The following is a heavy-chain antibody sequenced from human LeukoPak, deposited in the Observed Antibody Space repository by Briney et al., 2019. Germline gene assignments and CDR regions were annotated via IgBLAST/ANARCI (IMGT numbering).Heavy chain of an antibody. Sequence: GGSLRLSCAASGFTFSSYAMHWVRQAPGKGLEWVAVISYDGSNKYYADSVKGRFTISRDNPKNTLYLQMNSLRAEDTAVYYCAREGDIVHFIDYWGQGTLVTVSS. CDR2: ISYDGSNK. J-gene: IGHJ4*02. V-gene: IGHV3-30-3*01. CDR3: AREGDIVHFIDY. D-gene: IGHD2-8*01. CDR1: GFTFSSYA.